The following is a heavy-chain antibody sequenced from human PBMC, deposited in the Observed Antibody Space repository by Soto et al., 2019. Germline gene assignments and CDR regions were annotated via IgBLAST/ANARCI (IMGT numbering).Heavy chain of an antibody. CDR2: IIPIFGTA. Sequence: ASVKVSCKASGGTFSSYAISWVRQAPGQGLEWMGGIIPIFGTANYAQKFQGRVTITADESTSTGYMELISLRSDDTAVYYCAREGSGYNFWGQGTQVTVSS. J-gene: IGHJ4*02. D-gene: IGHD5-12*01. V-gene: IGHV1-69*13. CDR1: GGTFSSYA. CDR3: AREGSGYNF.